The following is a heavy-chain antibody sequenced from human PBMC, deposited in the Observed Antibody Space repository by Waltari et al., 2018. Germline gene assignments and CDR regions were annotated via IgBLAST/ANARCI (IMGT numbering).Heavy chain of an antibody. CDR3: ARDPRWLVGEYYFDY. J-gene: IGHJ4*02. V-gene: IGHV3-7*01. Sequence: EVQLVESGGGLVQPGGSLRLSCAASGFTFSSYWMSWVRQAPGKGLEWVANIKQDGSEKYYVDSVKCRFTISRDNAKNSLYLQMNSLRAEDTAVYYCARDPRWLVGEYYFDYWGQGTLVTVSS. CDR1: GFTFSSYW. CDR2: IKQDGSEK. D-gene: IGHD6-19*01.